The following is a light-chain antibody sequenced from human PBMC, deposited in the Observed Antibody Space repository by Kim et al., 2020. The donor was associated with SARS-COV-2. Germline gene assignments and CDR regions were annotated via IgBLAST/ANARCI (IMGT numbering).Light chain of an antibody. CDR1: PSVSSSY. V-gene: IGKV3-20*01. J-gene: IGKJ2*01. CDR3: QQYGSSPGYT. CDR2: GAS. Sequence: PGERSTLSCRASPSVSSSYLAWYQQKPGQAPRLLIYGASSRATGIPDRFSGSGSGTDFTLTISRLEPEDFAVYYCQQYGSSPGYTFGQGTKLEI.